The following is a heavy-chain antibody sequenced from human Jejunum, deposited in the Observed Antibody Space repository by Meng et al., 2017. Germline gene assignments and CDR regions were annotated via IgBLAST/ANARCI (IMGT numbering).Heavy chain of an antibody. J-gene: IGHJ5*02. CDR1: GGSFNSYF. D-gene: IGHD2-15*01. V-gene: IGHV4-34*01. Sequence: QVHLRQWGAGLLKPSETLSLTFGAYGGSFNSYFWNWIRQPPGKGLEWIGEINQNGRTNYNPSLESRVTISMDKSKKEFSLRLASVTAADTALYYCVRGRDPMVVGELDPWGQGTLVTVSS. CDR2: INQNGRT. CDR3: VRGRDPMVVGELDP.